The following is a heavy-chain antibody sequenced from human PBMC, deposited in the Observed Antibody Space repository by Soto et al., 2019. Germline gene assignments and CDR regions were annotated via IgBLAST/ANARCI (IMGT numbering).Heavy chain of an antibody. Sequence: QVQLVESGGGVVQPGRSLRLSCAASGFTFGSYGMHWVRQAPGKGLEWVAVIWYDGRNKFYADSVKGRFSISRDNSKNTLYLQMNSLRAEDTAVYYCARVTDSSGWYWAFDIWGQGTMVTVSS. CDR2: IWYDGRNK. D-gene: IGHD6-19*01. CDR1: GFTFGSYG. CDR3: ARVTDSSGWYWAFDI. J-gene: IGHJ3*02. V-gene: IGHV3-33*01.